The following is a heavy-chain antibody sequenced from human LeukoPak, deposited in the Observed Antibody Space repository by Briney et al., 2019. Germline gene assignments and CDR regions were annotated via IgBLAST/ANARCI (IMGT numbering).Heavy chain of an antibody. V-gene: IGHV1-24*01. CDR1: GYTLTELS. Sequence: GASVKVSCKVSGYTLTELSMHWVRQARGKGLEWMGGFDPEDGETIYAQKFQGRVTMTRNTSISTAYMELSSLRSEDTAVYYCAREVALGTYYYYYYGMDVWGQGTTVTVSS. CDR3: AREVALGTYYYYYYGMDV. J-gene: IGHJ6*02. D-gene: IGHD5-12*01. CDR2: FDPEDGET.